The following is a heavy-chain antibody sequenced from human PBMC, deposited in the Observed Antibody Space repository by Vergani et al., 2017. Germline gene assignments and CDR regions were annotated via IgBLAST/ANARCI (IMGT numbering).Heavy chain of an antibody. V-gene: IGHV1-2*02. CDR1: GYTFTGYY. CDR3: ARVLGYCSSTSCYDEDYYYYYMDV. J-gene: IGHJ6*03. Sequence: QVQLVQSGAEVKKPGASVKVSCKASGYTFTGYYMHWVRQAPGQGLEWMGWINPNSGGTNYAQKFQGRVTMTRDTSISTAYMELSRLRSDDTAVYYCARVLGYCSSTSCYDEDYYYYYMDVWGKGTTVTVSS. D-gene: IGHD2-2*01. CDR2: INPNSGGT.